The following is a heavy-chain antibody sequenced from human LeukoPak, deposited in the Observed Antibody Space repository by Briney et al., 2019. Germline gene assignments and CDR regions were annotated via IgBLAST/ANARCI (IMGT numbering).Heavy chain of an antibody. J-gene: IGHJ3*01. Sequence: GGSLRLSCAASGFTVDSNYLSWVRQAPGKGLEWVSVIRVGDVTHYADSVKGRFTTSRDSSKNTVYLQMESLRVEDTAVYYCAREDNGGATDDGFDVWGHGTVVTVSS. CDR1: GFTVDSNY. D-gene: IGHD3-16*01. V-gene: IGHV3-53*01. CDR2: IRVGDVT. CDR3: AREDNGGATDDGFDV.